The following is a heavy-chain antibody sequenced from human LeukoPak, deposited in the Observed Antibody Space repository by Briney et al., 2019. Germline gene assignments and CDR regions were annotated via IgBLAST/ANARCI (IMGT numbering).Heavy chain of an antibody. CDR3: ARHVVGPGYSSIPNLDY. CDR1: GASISSGTYY. Sequence: SETLSLTCSVSGASISSGTYYWAWIRQPPGKGLEWIGSLYYGGNTHYNPSLESRVAISVNTSRNHLSVRLTSVTAADTAVYYCARHVVGPGYSSIPNLDYWGQGTQVTVSS. CDR2: LYYGGNT. D-gene: IGHD2-21*01. V-gene: IGHV4-39*01. J-gene: IGHJ4*02.